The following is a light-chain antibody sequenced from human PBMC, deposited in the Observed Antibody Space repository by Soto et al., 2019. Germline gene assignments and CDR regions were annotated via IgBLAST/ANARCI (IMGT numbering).Light chain of an antibody. Sequence: SQSPATLSLSPGERAPLSCRASQSVGDYLAWYQQKPGQAPRLLMYDTSTRATGVPTRFSGSRSGAEFTLTINSLQSEDFAVYYCQPYNNWPLTFGGGTKVDIK. J-gene: IGKJ4*01. V-gene: IGKV3-15*01. CDR1: QSVGDY. CDR3: QPYNNWPLT. CDR2: DTS.